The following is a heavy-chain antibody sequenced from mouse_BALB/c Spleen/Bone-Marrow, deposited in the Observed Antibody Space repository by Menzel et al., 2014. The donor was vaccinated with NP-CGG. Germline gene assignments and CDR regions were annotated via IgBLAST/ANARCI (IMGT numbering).Heavy chain of an antibody. CDR1: GFTFSSYG. Sequence: EVKLMESGGGLVQPGGSLKLSCAASGFTFSSYGMSWVRQTPDKRLELVATINTNGGNTYYPDSVKGRFTISRDNAKNTLYLQMSSLKSEDTAMYYCARGLGYWGQGTTLTVSS. J-gene: IGHJ2*01. CDR3: ARGLGY. V-gene: IGHV5-6-3*01. CDR2: INTNGGNT.